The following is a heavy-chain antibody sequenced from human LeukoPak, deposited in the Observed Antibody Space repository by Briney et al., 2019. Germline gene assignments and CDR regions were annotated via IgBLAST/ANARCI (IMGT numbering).Heavy chain of an antibody. CDR3: GRLAHNAWYAIDF. J-gene: IGHJ4*02. CDR2: ISYDGSNK. V-gene: IGHV3-30-3*01. D-gene: IGHD6-13*01. CDR1: GFTFSSYA. Sequence: GGSLRLSCAASGFTFSSYAMHWVRQAPGKGLEWVAVISYDGSNKYCADSVKGRFTISRDNSKNTLYLQMNSLRAEDTAVYYCGRLAHNAWYAIDFWGQGALVTVSS.